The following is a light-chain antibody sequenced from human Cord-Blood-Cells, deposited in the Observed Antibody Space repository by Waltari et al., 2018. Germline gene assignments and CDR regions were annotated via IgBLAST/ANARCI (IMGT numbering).Light chain of an antibody. V-gene: IGKV3-20*01. J-gene: IGKJ3*01. CDR1: QSVSSSY. CDR2: GAS. Sequence: EIVLTQSPGTLSLSPGERATLSCRASQSVSSSYLAWYQQKPGQAPRLLIYGASSRSTGIPDRFSGSGSGTAFTLTSSGLEPEDCAVYYCQQYGSSPFTFGPGTKVDI. CDR3: QQYGSSPFT.